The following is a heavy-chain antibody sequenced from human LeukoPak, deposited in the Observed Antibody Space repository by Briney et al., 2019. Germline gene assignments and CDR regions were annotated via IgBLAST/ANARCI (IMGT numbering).Heavy chain of an antibody. D-gene: IGHD1-26*01. V-gene: IGHV3-72*01. J-gene: IGHJ4*02. CDR3: AIVPDSGSYYGVDY. CDR1: GFTFSSYA. CDR2: TRNKANSYTT. Sequence: GSLRLSCAASGFTFSSYAMSWVRQAPGKGLEWVGRTRNKANSYTTEYAASVKGRFTISRDDSKNSLYLQMNSLKAEDTAVYYCAIVPDSGSYYGVDYWGQGTLVTVSS.